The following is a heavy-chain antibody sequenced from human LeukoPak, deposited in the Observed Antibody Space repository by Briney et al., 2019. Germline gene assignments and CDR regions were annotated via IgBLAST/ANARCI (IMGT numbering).Heavy chain of an antibody. CDR1: GGSISTYY. Sequence: SETLSLTCTVSGGSISTYYWSWIRQPPGKGLEWIGYIYYSGSTNYNPSLKSRVTISVDTSKNQFSLKLSSVTAADTAVYYCATDQSGWFDPWGQGTLVTVSS. V-gene: IGHV4-59*01. J-gene: IGHJ5*02. CDR2: IYYSGST. CDR3: ATDQSGWFDP. D-gene: IGHD3-10*01.